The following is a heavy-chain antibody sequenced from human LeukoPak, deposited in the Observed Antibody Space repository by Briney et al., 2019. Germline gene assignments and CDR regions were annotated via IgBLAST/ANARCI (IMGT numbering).Heavy chain of an antibody. J-gene: IGHJ4*02. Sequence: ASVKVSCKASGYTFFVYYMHWVRQAPGQGLESMGWINSNSGARNYAPKFQGRVTFSRDNSISTAYMELSSLRSDDTAIYYCARGRGGATTGFDHWGQGTLVTVSS. CDR1: GYTFFVYY. CDR2: INSNSGAR. CDR3: ARGRGGATTGFDH. V-gene: IGHV1-2*02. D-gene: IGHD1-26*01.